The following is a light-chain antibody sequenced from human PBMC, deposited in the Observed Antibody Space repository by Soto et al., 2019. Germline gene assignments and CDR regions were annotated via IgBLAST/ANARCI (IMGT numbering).Light chain of an antibody. CDR1: SSDVGGYNY. V-gene: IGLV2-14*01. CDR3: DSYTSGSSYV. J-gene: IGLJ1*01. Sequence: LTQPASVSGSPGQSITISCTGTSSDVGGYNYVSWYQQHPGKAPKLMIYDVSYRPSGVSDRFSGSKSGDTASLTISGVQSEDEADYYCDSYTSGSSYVFGTGTKVTVL. CDR2: DVS.